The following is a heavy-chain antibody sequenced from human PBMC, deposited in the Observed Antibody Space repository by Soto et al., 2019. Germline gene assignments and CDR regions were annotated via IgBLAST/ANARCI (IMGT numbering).Heavy chain of an antibody. Sequence: SQTLSLTCAISGDSVSSNTAAWNWIRSSPSRGLEWLGRTYYRSNWRHDYAVSVKSRITVNPDTSKNHFSLQLNSVTPDDTAVYYCARGVAGRGFDLWGKGTMVTVSS. D-gene: IGHD6-19*01. CDR2: TYYRSNWRH. CDR1: GDSVSSNTAA. CDR3: ARGVAGRGFDL. V-gene: IGHV6-1*01. J-gene: IGHJ4*02.